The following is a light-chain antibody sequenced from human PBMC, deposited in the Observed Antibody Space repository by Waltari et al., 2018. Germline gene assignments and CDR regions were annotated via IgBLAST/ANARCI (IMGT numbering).Light chain of an antibody. V-gene: IGKV3-15*01. CDR1: QSVSIK. CDR2: DAS. CDR3: QQYNNWPLT. Sequence: EIVMTQSPANLSVSPGESAPLSCRASQSVSIKLAWYQQNPGQAPRLLISDASTRATVIPPRFSGSGSGTDFTLTISSLQSEDFAVYYCQQYNNWPLTFGGGTKLESK. J-gene: IGKJ4*01.